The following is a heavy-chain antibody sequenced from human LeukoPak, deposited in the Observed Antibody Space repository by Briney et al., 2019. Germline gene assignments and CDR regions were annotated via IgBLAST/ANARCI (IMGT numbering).Heavy chain of an antibody. J-gene: IGHJ4*02. CDR1: GFTFSSYA. CDR2: ISYDGSNK. V-gene: IGHV3-30-3*01. Sequence: GSPRLSCAASGFTFSSYAMHWVRQAPGKGLEWVAVISYDGSNKYYADSVKGRFTISRDNSKNTLYLQMNSLRAEDTAVYYCARDDRMGELSFHLYTDYWGQGTLVTVSS. D-gene: IGHD3-16*02. CDR3: ARDDRMGELSFHLYTDY.